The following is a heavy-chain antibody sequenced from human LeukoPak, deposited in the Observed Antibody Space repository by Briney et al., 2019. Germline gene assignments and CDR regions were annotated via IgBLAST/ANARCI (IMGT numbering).Heavy chain of an antibody. CDR1: GGTFSSYA. CDR2: IIPILGIA. J-gene: IGHJ4*02. Sequence: GASVKVSCKASGGTFSSYAISWVRQAPGQGLEWMGRIIPILGIANYAQKFQGRVTITADKSTSTAYMELSSLRSEDTAVYYCARDLGAAVAGTDYWGQGTLVTVSS. D-gene: IGHD6-19*01. CDR3: ARDLGAAVAGTDY. V-gene: IGHV1-69*04.